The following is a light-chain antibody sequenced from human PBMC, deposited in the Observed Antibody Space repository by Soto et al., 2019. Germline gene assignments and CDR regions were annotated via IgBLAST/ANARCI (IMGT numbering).Light chain of an antibody. CDR2: GVS. J-gene: IGLJ3*02. CDR3: CSYAGRYTWV. CDR1: SSDVGGYNY. Sequence: QSVLTQPRSVSGSPGQSVTISCTGTSSDVGGYNYVSWYQQHPGKAPKLMIYGVSKWPSGVPDRFSGSKSGNTASLTISGLQAEDEADYYCCSYAGRYTWVFGGGTQLTVL. V-gene: IGLV2-11*01.